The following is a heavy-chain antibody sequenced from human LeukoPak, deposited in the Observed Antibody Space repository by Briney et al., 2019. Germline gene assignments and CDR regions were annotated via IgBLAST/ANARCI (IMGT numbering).Heavy chain of an antibody. J-gene: IGHJ6*03. D-gene: IGHD2-2*01. CDR3: ARRAVPASRDYYYYMDV. CDR2: INPNSGGT. Sequence: GASVKVSCKASGYTFTGYYMHWVRQAPGQGLEWMGWINPNSGGTNYAQKFQGRVTMTRDTSISTAYMELSRLRSDDTAVYYCARRAVPASRDYYYYMDVWGKGTTVTVSS. V-gene: IGHV1-2*02. CDR1: GYTFTGYY.